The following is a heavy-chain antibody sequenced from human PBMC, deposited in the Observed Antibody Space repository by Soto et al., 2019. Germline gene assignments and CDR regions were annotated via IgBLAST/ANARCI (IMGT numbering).Heavy chain of an antibody. V-gene: IGHV5-51*01. J-gene: IGHJ4*02. CDR3: ARPYGSGSYYQPFDY. CDR2: IYPGDSDT. CDR1: GYSFTSYW. Sequence: GESLKISCKGSGYSFTSYWIGWVRQMPGKGLEWMGIIYPGDSDTRYSPSFQGQVTISADKSISTAYLQWSSLKASDTAMYYCARPYGSGSYYQPFDYWGQGTLVTVSS. D-gene: IGHD3-10*01.